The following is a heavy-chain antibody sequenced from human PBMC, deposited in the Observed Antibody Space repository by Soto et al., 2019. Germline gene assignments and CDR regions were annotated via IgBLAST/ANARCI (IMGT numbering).Heavy chain of an antibody. J-gene: IGHJ4*02. CDR2: IYYSGST. D-gene: IGHD3-9*01. CDR3: ARTPYYDILTGYADPDFDY. CDR1: GGSISSGDYY. V-gene: IGHV4-30-4*01. Sequence: ASETLSLTCTVSGGSISSGDYYWSWIRQPPGKGLEWIGYIYYSGSTYYNPSLKSRVTISVDTSKNQFSLKLSSVTAADTAVYYCARTPYYDILTGYADPDFDYWGQGTLVTVPQ.